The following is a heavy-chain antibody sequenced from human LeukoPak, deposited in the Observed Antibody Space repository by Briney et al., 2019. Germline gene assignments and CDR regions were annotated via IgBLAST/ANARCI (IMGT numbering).Heavy chain of an antibody. Sequence: PSETLSLTCNVSGVSIRGSNYYWGLIRQPPGKGLQWIGSIHYSGTTYYNPSLKSRVTISVDTSKNHFSLQLSSVSAADTAVYYCARTSSGPNWFDPWGQGTLVTVSS. CDR1: GVSIRGSNYY. CDR3: ARTSSGPNWFDP. CDR2: IHYSGTT. D-gene: IGHD3-22*01. J-gene: IGHJ5*02. V-gene: IGHV4-39*02.